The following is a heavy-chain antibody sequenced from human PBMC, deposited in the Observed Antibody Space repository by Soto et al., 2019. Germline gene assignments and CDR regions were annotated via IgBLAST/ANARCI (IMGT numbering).Heavy chain of an antibody. CDR2: MDPNSGST. CDR1: GYTFTSYD. V-gene: IGHV1-8*01. CDR3: ARERKFDFWRKGLDV. D-gene: IGHD3-3*01. Sequence: XSVKVSCKASGYTFTSYDINWVRQAPGQGLGWLGWMDPNSGSTGYAQNFQGRVTMTRNISINTAHMELSSLRSEDMAVYYCARERKFDFWRKGLDVWGQGTTVTVSS. J-gene: IGHJ6*02.